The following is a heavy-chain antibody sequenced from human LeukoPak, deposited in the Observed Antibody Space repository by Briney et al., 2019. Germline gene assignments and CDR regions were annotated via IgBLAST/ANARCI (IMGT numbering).Heavy chain of an antibody. CDR1: GFSLSNYA. J-gene: IGHJ4*02. CDR3: AKGGSYRSQPYFDY. Sequence: PGGSLRLSCAASGFSLSNYAMNWVRQAPGKGLEWVSGISGSGGRTYYADSVKGRFTISRDNSKNTVYLQMNSLRAEDTAVYYCAKGGSYRSQPYFDYWGQGTPVTVSS. D-gene: IGHD3-16*02. V-gene: IGHV3-23*01. CDR2: ISGSGGRT.